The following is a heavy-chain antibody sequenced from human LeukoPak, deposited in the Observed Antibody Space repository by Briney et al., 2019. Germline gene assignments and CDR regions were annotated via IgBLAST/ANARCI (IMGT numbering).Heavy chain of an antibody. CDR3: AKAGKKRGGGDFDY. D-gene: IGHD3-16*01. Sequence: GGSLRLSCAASGFTFSSYAMSWVRQAPGKGLEWVSAISGSGGSTYYADSVKGRFTISRDNSRNTLFLQMNSLRAEDTAVYYCAKAGKKRGGGDFDYWGQGTLVTVSS. J-gene: IGHJ4*02. V-gene: IGHV3-23*01. CDR2: ISGSGGST. CDR1: GFTFSSYA.